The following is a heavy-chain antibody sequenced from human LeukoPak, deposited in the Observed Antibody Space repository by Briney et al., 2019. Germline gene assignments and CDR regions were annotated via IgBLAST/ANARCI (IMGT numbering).Heavy chain of an antibody. CDR1: GFTFSSYS. D-gene: IGHD1-20*01. Sequence: GGSLRLSCAASGFTFSSYSMNWVCQAPGKGLEWVSSISGSGGSTYYADSVKGRFTISRDNSKNTLYLQMNSLRAEDTAVYYCAKDRYNWNDGPATFDYWGQGTLVTVSS. CDR3: AKDRYNWNDGPATFDY. V-gene: IGHV3-23*01. J-gene: IGHJ4*02. CDR2: ISGSGGST.